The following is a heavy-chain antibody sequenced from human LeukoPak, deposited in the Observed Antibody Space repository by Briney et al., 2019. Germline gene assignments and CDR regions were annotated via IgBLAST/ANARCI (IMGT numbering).Heavy chain of an antibody. CDR2: INHSGTT. CDR3: ARGQKLTYYYDRTAFDI. Sequence: PSETLSLTCAVYGGTFSGYYWSWIRQTPGKGLEWIGEINHSGTTNYNPSLKSRVTISEHTSKNQFSLELSSVTAADTAVYYCARGQKLTYYYDRTAFDIWGQGTRVTVSS. CDR1: GGTFSGYY. V-gene: IGHV4-34*01. D-gene: IGHD3-22*01. J-gene: IGHJ3*02.